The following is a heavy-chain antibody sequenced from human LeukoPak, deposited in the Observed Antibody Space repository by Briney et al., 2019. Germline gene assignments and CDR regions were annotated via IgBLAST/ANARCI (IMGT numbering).Heavy chain of an antibody. CDR1: GFTFSSYS. V-gene: IGHV3-21*01. J-gene: IGHJ4*02. D-gene: IGHD2-15*01. CDR2: ISSSSSYI. Sequence: GGSLRLSCAASGFTFSSYSMNWVRQAPGKGLEWVSSISSSSSYIYYADSVKGRFTISRDNSKNTLYLQMNSLRAEDTAVYYCAKDGRAATPVPYYFDYWGQGTLVTVSS. CDR3: AKDGRAATPVPYYFDY.